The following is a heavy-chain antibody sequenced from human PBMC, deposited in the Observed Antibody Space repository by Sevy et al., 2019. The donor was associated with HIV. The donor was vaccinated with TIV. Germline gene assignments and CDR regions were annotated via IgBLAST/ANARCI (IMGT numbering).Heavy chain of an antibody. CDR1: GGSISSYF. D-gene: IGHD1-1*01. Sequence: SETLSLTCSVSGGSISSYFWTWVRQSPGKGLEWIGNIYSTGNTDYSPALKSRVILSLDTSKSQFSLTLKSVTAADTAIYFCARDSTTRPRVLDYWGQGTLVTVSS. CDR3: ARDSTTRPRVLDY. J-gene: IGHJ4*02. CDR2: IYSTGNT. V-gene: IGHV4-59*01.